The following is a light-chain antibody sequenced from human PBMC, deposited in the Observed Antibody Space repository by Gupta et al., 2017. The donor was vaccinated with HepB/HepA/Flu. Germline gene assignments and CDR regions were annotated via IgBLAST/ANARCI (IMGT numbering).Light chain of an antibody. V-gene: IGKV3-15*01. CDR2: GAS. CDR3: QHENNCPFT. CDR1: QSVSSN. J-gene: IGKJ4*01. Sequence: EIVMTQSPATLSGSPGERATLSCRASQSVSSNLAWYQQKPGQAPRLLIYGASTRATGIPARFSGSGYGTEFTLTISSRQSEDFAVYYCQHENNCPFTFGRGTXVEIK.